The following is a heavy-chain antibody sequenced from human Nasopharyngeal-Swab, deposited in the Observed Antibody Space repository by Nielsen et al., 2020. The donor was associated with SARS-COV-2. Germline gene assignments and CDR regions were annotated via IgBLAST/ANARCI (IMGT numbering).Heavy chain of an antibody. D-gene: IGHD3-9*01. CDR3: AKWTAVTGYWGFDY. Sequence: WIRQPPGKGLEWVSLIYSGGSTTYYGATVKGRFTISRDNSKNTLYLQMNSLRAEDTALYYCAKWTAVTGYWGFDYWGQGTLVTVSS. V-gene: IGHV3-23*03. J-gene: IGHJ4*02. CDR2: IYSGGSTT.